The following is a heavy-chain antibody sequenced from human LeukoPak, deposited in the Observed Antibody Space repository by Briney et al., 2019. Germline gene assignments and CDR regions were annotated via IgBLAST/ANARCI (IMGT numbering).Heavy chain of an antibody. CDR1: GFTFSTYA. CDR3: ARAGRDSSGYWDY. D-gene: IGHD3-22*01. V-gene: IGHV3-23*01. J-gene: IGHJ4*02. CDR2: ICGSGGST. Sequence: GGSLRLSCAASGFTFSTYAMSWVRQDPGKGLEWVSAICGSGGSTYYADSVKGRFTISRDNSKNTLCLQMNSLRAEDTAIYYCARAGRDSSGYWDYWGQGSLVTVSS.